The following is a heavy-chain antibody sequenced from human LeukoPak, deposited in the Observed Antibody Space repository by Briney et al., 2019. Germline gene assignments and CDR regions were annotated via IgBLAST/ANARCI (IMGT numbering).Heavy chain of an antibody. J-gene: IGHJ4*02. V-gene: IGHV3-66*01. CDR1: GFTVSSYY. Sequence: PGGSLRLSCTASGFTVSSYYMRWVRQAPGKGLEWVSVVYSGGNTYYADSVKGRFTISRDNSKNTLYLQMNSLRAEDTAVYYCAREPPGGGFDYWGQGTLVTVSS. CDR3: AREPPGGGFDY. D-gene: IGHD3-16*01. CDR2: VYSGGNT.